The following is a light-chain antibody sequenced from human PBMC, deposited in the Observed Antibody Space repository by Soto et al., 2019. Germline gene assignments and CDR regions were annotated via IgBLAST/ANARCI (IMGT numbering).Light chain of an antibody. CDR1: SGSIASNF. J-gene: IGLJ2*01. Sequence: NFMLTQPHSVSESPGKTVTISCTRSSGSIASNFVQWYQQRPGSSPTTVIYDDNQRPSGVPDRFSGSIDSSSNSASLTISGLKTEDEADYYCRSYGNTNVVFGGGTKVTVL. CDR2: DDN. CDR3: RSYGNTNVV. V-gene: IGLV6-57*01.